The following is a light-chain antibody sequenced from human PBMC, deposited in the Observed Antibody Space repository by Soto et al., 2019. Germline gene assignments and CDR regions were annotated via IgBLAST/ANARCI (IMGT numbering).Light chain of an antibody. CDR2: SAS. CDR3: QQYYSAPYT. CDR1: RSVLFRSNNKNY. V-gene: IGKV4-1*01. J-gene: IGKJ2*01. Sequence: DIVMTQSPDSLAVSLGERATINCKSSRSVLFRSNNKNYLAWYQQRRGQPPMLLIYSASTRESVVPDRFSVSGSWTYFTLTISSLQAEDVAVYSCQQYYSAPYTFGQGTKLEIK.